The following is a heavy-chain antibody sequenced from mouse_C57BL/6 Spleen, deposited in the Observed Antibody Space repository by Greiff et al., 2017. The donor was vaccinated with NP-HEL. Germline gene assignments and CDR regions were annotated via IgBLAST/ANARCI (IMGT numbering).Heavy chain of an antibody. Sequence: VQLQQSGAELVRPGASVTLSCKASGYTFTDYEMHWVKQTPVHGLEWIGAIDPETGGTAYNQTFKGKAILTADKSSSTAYMELRSLTSEDSAVYYCTREDYYGSSYFDYWGQGTTLTVSS. D-gene: IGHD1-1*01. V-gene: IGHV1-15*01. CDR3: TREDYYGSSYFDY. CDR2: IDPETGGT. J-gene: IGHJ2*01. CDR1: GYTFTDYE.